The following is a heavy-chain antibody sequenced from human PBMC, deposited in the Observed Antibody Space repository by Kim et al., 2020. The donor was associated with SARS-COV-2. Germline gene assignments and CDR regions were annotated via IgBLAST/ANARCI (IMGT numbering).Heavy chain of an antibody. CDR1: GGSFSGYY. J-gene: IGHJ2*01. D-gene: IGHD6-6*01. CDR3: ARGGGRAARPLWYFDL. CDR2: INHSGST. V-gene: IGHV4-34*01. Sequence: SETLSLTCAVYGGSFSGYYWSWIRQPPGKGLEWIGEINHSGSTNYNPSLKSRVTISVDTSKNQFSLKLSSVTAADTAVYYCARGGGRAARPLWYFDLWGRGTLVTVSS.